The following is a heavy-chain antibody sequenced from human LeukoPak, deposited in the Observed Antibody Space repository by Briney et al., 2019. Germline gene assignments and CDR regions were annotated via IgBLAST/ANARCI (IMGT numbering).Heavy chain of an antibody. D-gene: IGHD6-13*01. V-gene: IGHV1-18*01. CDR2: INTYSGNT. CDR3: ARKGTSAVEGLDV. CDR1: GYTFTSDG. Sequence: ASVKVSCKASGYTFTSDGISWVRQAPGQGLEWMGWINTYSGNTNYAQKLQGRVTMTTDTSTSTAYMELRSLRSDDTAVYYCARKGTSAVEGLDVWGQGTTVTVSS. J-gene: IGHJ6*02.